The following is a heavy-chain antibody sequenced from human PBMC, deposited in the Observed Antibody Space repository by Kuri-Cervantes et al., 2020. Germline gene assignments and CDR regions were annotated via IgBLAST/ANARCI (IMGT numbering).Heavy chain of an antibody. V-gene: IGHV3-53*01. J-gene: IGHJ6*02. CDR3: ARDGGYDFWSGYYSVYYYYGMDV. Sequence: GGSLRLSCAASGFTFSDYYMSWVRQAPGKGLEWVSVIYSGGSTYYADSVKGRFTISRDNSKNTLYLQMNSLRAEDTAVYYCARDGGYDFWSGYYSVYYYYGMDVWGQGTTVTVSS. CDR1: GFTFSDYY. D-gene: IGHD3-3*01. CDR2: IYSGGST.